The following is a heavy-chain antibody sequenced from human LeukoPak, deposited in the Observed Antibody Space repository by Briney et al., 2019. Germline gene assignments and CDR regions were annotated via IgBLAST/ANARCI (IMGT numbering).Heavy chain of an antibody. CDR3: ARVLVGDYYDSSGYYFDY. CDR2: IYYSGST. D-gene: IGHD3-22*01. Sequence: SETLSLTCTVSGGSISSSSYYWGWIRQPPGKGLEWIGSIYYSGSTYYNPSLKSRVTISVDTSKNQFSLKLSSVTAADTAVYYCARVLVGDYYDSSGYYFDYWGQGTLVTVSS. J-gene: IGHJ4*02. V-gene: IGHV4-39*07. CDR1: GGSISSSSYY.